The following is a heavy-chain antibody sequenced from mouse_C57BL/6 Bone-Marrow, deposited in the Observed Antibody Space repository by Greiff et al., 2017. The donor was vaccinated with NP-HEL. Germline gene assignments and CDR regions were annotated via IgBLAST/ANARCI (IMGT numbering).Heavy chain of an antibody. J-gene: IGHJ2*01. V-gene: IGHV3-6*01. CDR2: ISYDGSN. D-gene: IGHD2-4*01. CDR1: GYSITSGYY. Sequence: ESGPGLVKPSQSLSLTCSVTGYSITSGYYWNWIRQFPGNKLEWMGYISYDGSNNYNPSLKNRISITRDTSKNQFFLKLNSVTTEDTATYYCARGDYDYDGYWGQGTTLTVSS. CDR3: ARGDYDYDGY.